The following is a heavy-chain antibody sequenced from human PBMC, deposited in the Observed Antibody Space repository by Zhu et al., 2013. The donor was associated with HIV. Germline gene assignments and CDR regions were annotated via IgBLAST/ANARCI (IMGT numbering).Heavy chain of an antibody. Sequence: QVQLQQWGAGLLKPSGTLSLTCAVSGGSISSSNWWSWVRQPPGKGLEWIGEIYHSGSTNYNPSLKSRVTISVDKSKNQFSLKLSSVTAADTAVYYCARDSAVVGNWYFDLWGLAPGHCLL. CDR2: IYHSGST. D-gene: IGHD2-15*01. V-gene: IGHV4-4*02. CDR3: ARDSAVVGNWYFDL. CDR1: GGSISSSNW. J-gene: IGHJ2*01.